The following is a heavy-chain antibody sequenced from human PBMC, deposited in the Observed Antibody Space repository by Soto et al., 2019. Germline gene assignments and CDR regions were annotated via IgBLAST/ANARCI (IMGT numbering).Heavy chain of an antibody. Sequence: SETLSLTCAVYGGSFSGYYWSWIRQPPGKGLEWIGEINHSGSTNYNPSLKSRVTISVDTSKNQFFLKLSSVTAADTAVYYCARTLDYMDVWGKGTTVTVSS. J-gene: IGHJ6*03. CDR3: ARTLDYMDV. V-gene: IGHV4-34*01. CDR1: GGSFSGYY. CDR2: INHSGST.